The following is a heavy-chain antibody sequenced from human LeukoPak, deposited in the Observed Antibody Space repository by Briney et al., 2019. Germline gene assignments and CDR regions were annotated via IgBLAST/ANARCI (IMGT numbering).Heavy chain of an antibody. Sequence: SETLSLTCTVSGGSISGYYWSWIRQSPEMGLESIGFIYSTGNTNYNPSLKSRVTISIDTSQNQFSLRLSSVTAADTAVYYCARGLLGFHYYYYMDVWGKGTTVTVSS. V-gene: IGHV4-59*12. J-gene: IGHJ6*03. CDR3: ARGLLGFHYYYYMDV. CDR2: IYSTGNT. CDR1: GGSISGYY.